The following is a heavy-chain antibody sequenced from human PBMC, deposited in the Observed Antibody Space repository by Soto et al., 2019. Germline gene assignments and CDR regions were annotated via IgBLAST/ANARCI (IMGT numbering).Heavy chain of an antibody. J-gene: IGHJ3*01. V-gene: IGHV3-33*01. CDR1: GFTFSRYG. CDR2: IWYDGSTE. CDR3: ARDVGSQGV. D-gene: IGHD2-15*01. Sequence: QVPLVESGGGVVQPGRSLRLSCAASGFTFSRYGMHWVRQAPGKGLEWVAVIWYDGSTEYYADSVKGLFTISRDNSKSTVYLQMNSLRVEDTAVYYCARDVGSQGVWGQGTMVTDSS.